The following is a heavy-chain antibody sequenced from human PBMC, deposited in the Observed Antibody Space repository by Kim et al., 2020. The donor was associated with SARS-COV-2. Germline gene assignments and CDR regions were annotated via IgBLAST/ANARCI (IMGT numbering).Heavy chain of an antibody. CDR3: AREVRSYYYMDV. J-gene: IGHJ6*03. V-gene: IGHV4-59*01. Sequence: NYHPSLSRRVPISVDTSKNQFSLKLSSVTAADTAVYYCAREVRSYYYMDVWGKGTTVTVSS.